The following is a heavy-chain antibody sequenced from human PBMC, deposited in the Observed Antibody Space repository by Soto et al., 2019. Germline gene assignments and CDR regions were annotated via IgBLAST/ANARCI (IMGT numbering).Heavy chain of an antibody. V-gene: IGHV4-61*01. CDR3: VRQYSADCSGGTCYHAFDI. CDR1: GDSVSSGSSY. CDR2: IYYSGST. J-gene: IGHJ3*02. Sequence: SETLSLTCSVSGDSVSSGSSYWGWIRQPPGKGLEWIGYIYYSGSTNYNPSLKSRVTISVDMSKNQFSLKLSSVTAADTAVFYCVRQYSADCSGGTCYHAFDIWGQGTMVTVSS. D-gene: IGHD2-15*01.